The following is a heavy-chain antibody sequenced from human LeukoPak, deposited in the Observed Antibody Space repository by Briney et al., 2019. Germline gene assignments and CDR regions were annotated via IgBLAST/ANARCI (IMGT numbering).Heavy chain of an antibody. CDR3: ARNSIAADFDY. Sequence: SETLSLTCTVSGGSISSSSYYWGWTRHPPGRGLEWIGSIYYSGSTYYKPSLKSRVTISVDTSKNQFSLKLSSVTAADTAVYYCARNSIAADFDYWGQGTLVTVSS. CDR1: GGSISSSSYY. V-gene: IGHV4-39*07. J-gene: IGHJ4*02. D-gene: IGHD6-6*01. CDR2: IYYSGST.